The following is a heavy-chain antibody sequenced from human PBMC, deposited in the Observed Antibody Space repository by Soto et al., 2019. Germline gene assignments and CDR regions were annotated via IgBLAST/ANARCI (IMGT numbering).Heavy chain of an antibody. Sequence: EVQLVESGGGLVKPGGSLRLSCAASGFTFSSYSMNWVRQAPGKGLEWVSSISSSSSYIYYADSVKGRFTISRDNAKNSLYLQMNSLRAEDTAVYYCVGYDEDYALYYYGMDVWGQGTTVTVSS. J-gene: IGHJ6*02. CDR2: ISSSSSYI. V-gene: IGHV3-21*01. CDR3: VGYDEDYALYYYGMDV. D-gene: IGHD3-16*01. CDR1: GFTFSSYS.